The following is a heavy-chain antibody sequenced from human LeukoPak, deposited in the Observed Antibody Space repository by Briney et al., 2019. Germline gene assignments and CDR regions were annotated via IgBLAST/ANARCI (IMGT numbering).Heavy chain of an antibody. CDR3: ARYTVNYYGMDV. J-gene: IGHJ6*02. CDR1: GGSIRSYY. CDR2: IYYSGST. Sequence: PSETLSLTCTVSGGSIRSYYGSWIRQPPGKGLDWIGYIYYSGSTNYNPSLKSRVTISVDTSKNQFSLKLSSVTAADTAVYYCARYTVNYYGMDVWGQGTAVTVSS. V-gene: IGHV4-59*01.